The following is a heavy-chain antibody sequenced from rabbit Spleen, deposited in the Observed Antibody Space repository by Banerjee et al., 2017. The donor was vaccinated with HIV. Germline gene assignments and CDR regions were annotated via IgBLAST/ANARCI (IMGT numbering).Heavy chain of an antibody. J-gene: IGHJ4*01. V-gene: IGHV1S7*01. Sequence: QLKESGGGLVKPGGSLTLTCKASGLDFSSNWICWVRQAPGKGLEWIGIIYAGKGSTDYASWVNGRFTISSDNAQNTVDLQMNSLTAADTATYFCARDLDGVIGWNFGWWGPGTLVTVS. CDR1: GLDFSSNW. D-gene: IGHD1-1*01. CDR3: ARDLDGVIGWNFGW. CDR2: IYAGKGST.